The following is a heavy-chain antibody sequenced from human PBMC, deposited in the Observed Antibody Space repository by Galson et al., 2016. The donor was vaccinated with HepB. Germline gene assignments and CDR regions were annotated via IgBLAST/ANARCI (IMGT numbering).Heavy chain of an antibody. CDR3: ARQYRGGPSDY. D-gene: IGHD5-12*01. CDR1: GFIFTSYA. Sequence: SLRLSCAASGFIFTSYAMHWVRQAPGKGLEWVAAISYHGSDKYYADSVKGRVTISRDNSNNTLYLQMNSLRPEDTAVYYCARQYRGGPSDYWGQGTLVIVSS. J-gene: IGHJ4*02. V-gene: IGHV3-30-3*01. CDR2: ISYHGSDK.